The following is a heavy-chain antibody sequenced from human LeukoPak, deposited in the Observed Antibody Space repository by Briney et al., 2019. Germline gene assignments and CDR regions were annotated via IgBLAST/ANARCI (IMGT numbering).Heavy chain of an antibody. CDR3: ARVLPILYYYDSSGAHWFDP. Sequence: SETLSLTCTVSGVSISSGDYYWSWIRQPPGKGLEWIGYIYYSGSTYYNPSLKSRVTISVDTSKNQFSLKLSSVTAADTAVYYCARVLPILYYYDSSGAHWFDPWGQGTLVTVSS. V-gene: IGHV4-30-4*01. CDR1: GVSISSGDYY. J-gene: IGHJ5*02. D-gene: IGHD3-22*01. CDR2: IYYSGST.